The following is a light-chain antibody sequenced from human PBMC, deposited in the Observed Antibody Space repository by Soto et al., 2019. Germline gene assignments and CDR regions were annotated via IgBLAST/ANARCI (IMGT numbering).Light chain of an antibody. CDR3: PQYAFSPET. CDR2: GGS. CDR1: QSVGSSY. V-gene: IGKV3-20*01. J-gene: IGKJ1*01. Sequence: EVLFTQAPCILSMSTGERAALSCRASQSVGSSYLAWYQHKSGQAPRLLIYGGSGRARGVPDRFNGSGSGTGFTLIIRRLEPEDFAIYYCPQYAFSPETFGQGAKV.